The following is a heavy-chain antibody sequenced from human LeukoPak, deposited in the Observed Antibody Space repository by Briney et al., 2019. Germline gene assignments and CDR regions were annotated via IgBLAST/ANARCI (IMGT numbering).Heavy chain of an antibody. CDR1: GFTFSSYG. CDR3: ANSYPRDIVVVFS. Sequence: PGGSLRLSCAASGFTFSSYGMHWVRQAPGKGLEWVAVISYDGSNKYYADSVKGRFTISRDHSKNTLYLQMNSLRAADMAVYYCANSYPRDIVVVFSWGQGTLVTVSS. J-gene: IGHJ5*02. CDR2: ISYDGSNK. V-gene: IGHV3-30*18. D-gene: IGHD2-2*01.